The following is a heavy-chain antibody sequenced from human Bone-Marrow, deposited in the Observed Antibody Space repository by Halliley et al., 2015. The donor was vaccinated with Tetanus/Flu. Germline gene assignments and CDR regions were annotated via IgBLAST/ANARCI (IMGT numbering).Heavy chain of an antibody. V-gene: IGHV4-59*01. Sequence: TLSLTCTVSGDSIATGYWSWIRRPPGKGLEWIGHIFYSGSTHYNSSLKSRVTMLIDTSKKQFSLSLTPVTAADTASYYCARGVVGSPIGFYFDSWGPGALVTVSS. D-gene: IGHD2-15*01. CDR1: GDSIATGY. CDR2: IFYSGST. CDR3: ARGVVGSPIGFYFDS. J-gene: IGHJ4*02.